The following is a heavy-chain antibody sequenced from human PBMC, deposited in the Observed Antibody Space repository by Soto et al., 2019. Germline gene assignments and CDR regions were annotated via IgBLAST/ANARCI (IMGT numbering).Heavy chain of an antibody. D-gene: IGHD3-9*01. CDR1: GFTFSSYE. CDR3: ARDSLTGYYYYGMDV. V-gene: IGHV3-48*03. J-gene: IGHJ6*02. CDR2: ISSSGSTI. Sequence: GGSLRLSCAASGFTFSSYEMNWVRQAPGKGLEWVSYISSSGSTIYYADSVKGRFTISRDNAKNSLYLQMNSLRAEDTAVYYCARDSLTGYYYYGMDVWGQGTTVTVSS.